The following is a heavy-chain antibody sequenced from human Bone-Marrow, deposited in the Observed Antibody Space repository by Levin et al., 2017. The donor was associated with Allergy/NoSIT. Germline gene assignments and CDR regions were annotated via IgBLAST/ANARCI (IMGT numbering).Heavy chain of an antibody. J-gene: IGHJ4*01. CDR3: AREAGRGGRHDYGGDFLAY. CDR2: INDDGTSLVNDAGRGT. V-gene: IGHV3-74*01. Sequence: GGSLRLSCVASGFNFNSYWMYWVRQVPGKGLVWVSRINDDGTSLVNDAGRGTRYADSVKGRFTISRDNGKNTLSLQMNSLRPDDTAVYFCAREAGRGGRHDYGGDFLAYWGHGTPVTVSS. D-gene: IGHD4-23*01. CDR1: GFNFNSYW.